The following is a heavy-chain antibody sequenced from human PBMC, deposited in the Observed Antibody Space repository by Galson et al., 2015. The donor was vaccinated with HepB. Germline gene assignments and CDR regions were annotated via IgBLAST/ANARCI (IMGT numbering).Heavy chain of an antibody. V-gene: IGHV3-15*01. J-gene: IGHJ6*03. D-gene: IGHD6-13*01. CDR2: IKSKTDGGTT. CDR1: GFTFSNAW. CDR3: AKGPDSRTPGYYYYMNV. Sequence: SLRLSCAASGFTFSNAWMSWVRQAPGKGLEWVGRIKSKTDGGTTDYAAPVKGRFTISRDDSKNTLYLQMNSLRAEDTAVYYCAKGPDSRTPGYYYYMNVWGKGTTVTVSS.